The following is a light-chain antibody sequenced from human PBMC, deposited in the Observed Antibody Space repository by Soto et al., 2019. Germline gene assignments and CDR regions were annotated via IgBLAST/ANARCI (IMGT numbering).Light chain of an antibody. J-gene: IGKJ5*01. Sequence: EVVLTQSPVTLSLSPGERATLSCRASQSFRGLLAWYQQKPGQAPXXLXFAAYNRATGIPPRFSGSGSGTDFTLTISSLEPEDSAVYYCQQRHMWPITFGQGTRLEIK. V-gene: IGKV3-11*01. CDR3: QQRHMWPIT. CDR2: AAY. CDR1: QSFRGL.